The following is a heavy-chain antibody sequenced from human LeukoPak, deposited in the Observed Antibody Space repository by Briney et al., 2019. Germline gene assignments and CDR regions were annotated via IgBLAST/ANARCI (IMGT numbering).Heavy chain of an antibody. CDR3: TAGVAVSRWYHLDY. V-gene: IGHV1-24*01. CDR2: FAPEDGER. CDR1: GYSLTDFS. Sequence: GASVKVSCKVSGYSLTDFSINWVRQAPGKGFEWMGGFAPEDGERIYAQKFQGRVTMTEDTSADTAYMELSSLKSEDTAVYFCTAGVAVSRWYHLDYWGQGTLVTVSS. D-gene: IGHD6-13*01. J-gene: IGHJ4*01.